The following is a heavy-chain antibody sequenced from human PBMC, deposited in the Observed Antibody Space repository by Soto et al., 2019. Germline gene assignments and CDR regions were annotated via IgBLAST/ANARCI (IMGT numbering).Heavy chain of an antibody. CDR2: ISAYNGNT. J-gene: IGHJ6*03. Sequence: ASVKVSCKASGYTFTSYGISWVRQAPGQGLEWMGWISAYNGNTNYAQKLQGRVTMTTDTSTSTAYMELRSLRSDDTAVYYCAMYLCLSSMSCEGPPAYFCYYNLEVWGKGTTVTVSS. CDR3: AMYLCLSSMSCEGPPAYFCYYNLEV. D-gene: IGHD2-2*01. CDR1: GYTFTSYG. V-gene: IGHV1-18*01.